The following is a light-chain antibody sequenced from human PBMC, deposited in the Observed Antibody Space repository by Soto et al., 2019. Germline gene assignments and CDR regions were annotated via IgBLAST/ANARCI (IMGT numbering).Light chain of an antibody. J-gene: IGKJ4*01. CDR1: QTVINTY. V-gene: IGKV3-20*01. Sequence: EIVLTQSPGTLSLSPGERATLSCRASQTVINTYLAWYQQKPGQAPRLLIYGASSRATGVPDRFSGSGSGTDFPLTISRLEPEGFAVYFCQQYGSSPLTFGGGDKVEIK. CDR2: GAS. CDR3: QQYGSSPLT.